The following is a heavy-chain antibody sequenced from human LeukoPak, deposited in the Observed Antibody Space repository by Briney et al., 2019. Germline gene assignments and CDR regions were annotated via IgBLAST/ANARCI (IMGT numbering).Heavy chain of an antibody. J-gene: IGHJ4*02. V-gene: IGHV3-23*01. Sequence: GGSLRLSCAASGFTFTSYGMNWVRQAPGKGLEWVSGVSGSGGSTYYADSVKGRFTISRDNSKNTLYLQMNSLRAEDTAVYYCAKDLRAARPTLNYFDYWGQGTLVTVSS. CDR3: AKDLRAARPTLNYFDY. CDR2: VSGSGGST. CDR1: GFTFTSYG. D-gene: IGHD6-6*01.